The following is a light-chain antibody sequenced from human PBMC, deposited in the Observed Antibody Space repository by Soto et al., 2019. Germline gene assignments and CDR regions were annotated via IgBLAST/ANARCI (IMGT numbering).Light chain of an antibody. J-gene: IGKJ2*01. V-gene: IGKV3-20*01. CDR2: GAS. Sequence: EIVLTQSPGTLSLSPGESATLSCRASKSVSSSQVAWYQQKPAQAPRLLIYGASSRATGIPDRFSGVGSETDFTLTIRQLEAEDFAAYYCQESDKAPHTFGQGTKLEIK. CDR1: KSVSSSQ. CDR3: QESDKAPHT.